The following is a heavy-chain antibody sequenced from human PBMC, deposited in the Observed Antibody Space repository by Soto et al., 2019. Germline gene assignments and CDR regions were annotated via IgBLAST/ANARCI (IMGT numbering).Heavy chain of an antibody. CDR3: AKGGSGSYSNAFDI. Sequence: SETLSLTCTVSGGSTSSSSYYWGWIRQPPGNGLEWIGSIYYSGSTYYNPSLKSRVTISVDTSKNQFSLKLSSVTAADTAVYYCAKGGSGSYSNAFDIWGQGTMVTVSS. J-gene: IGHJ3*02. CDR2: IYYSGST. D-gene: IGHD3-10*01. CDR1: GGSTSSSSYY. V-gene: IGHV4-39*01.